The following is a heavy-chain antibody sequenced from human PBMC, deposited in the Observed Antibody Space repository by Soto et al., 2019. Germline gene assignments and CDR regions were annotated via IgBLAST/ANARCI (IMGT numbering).Heavy chain of an antibody. Sequence: QVQLVQSGAEVKKPGASVKVSCKASGYTFTSYDINWVRQDTGQGREGMGWMNPNSRNTGYAQKFQGRVTMTRNTSRSTAYMAVSSLRSEDTAVYYCARGITIFGVVSRGRGQGPLVTVSS. J-gene: IGHJ4*02. D-gene: IGHD3-3*01. CDR3: ARGITIFGVVSRG. CDR1: GYTFTSYD. CDR2: MNPNSRNT. V-gene: IGHV1-8*01.